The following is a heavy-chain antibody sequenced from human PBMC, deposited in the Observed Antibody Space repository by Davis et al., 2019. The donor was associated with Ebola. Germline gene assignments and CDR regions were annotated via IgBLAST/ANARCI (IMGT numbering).Heavy chain of an antibody. V-gene: IGHV3-48*02. CDR2: NSRENDNI. CDR3: VRDVDWAFDY. J-gene: IGHJ4*02. CDR1: GFTFSAYS. D-gene: IGHD3-9*01. Sequence: GGSLRLSCSASGFTFSAYSMNWVRQAPGKGLEWIPYNSRENDNIWYADSVKGRFTISRDNARNSLYLDMNTLRDDDTAVYFCVRDVDWAFDYWGQGTVVTVSS.